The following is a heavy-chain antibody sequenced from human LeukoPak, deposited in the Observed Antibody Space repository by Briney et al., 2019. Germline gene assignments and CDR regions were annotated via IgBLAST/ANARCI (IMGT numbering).Heavy chain of an antibody. CDR3: TTDLEDGSYDLSDY. V-gene: IGHV3-15*07. D-gene: IGHD1-26*01. J-gene: IGHJ4*02. CDR2: IKSKTDGGTT. Sequence: MPGGSLRLSCAASGFTFTNAWMHWVRQAPGKGLEWVGRIKSKTDGGTTDYAAPVKGRFTISRDDSKNTLYLQMNSLKTEDTAVYYCTTDLEDGSYDLSDYWGQGTLVTVSS. CDR1: GFTFTNAW.